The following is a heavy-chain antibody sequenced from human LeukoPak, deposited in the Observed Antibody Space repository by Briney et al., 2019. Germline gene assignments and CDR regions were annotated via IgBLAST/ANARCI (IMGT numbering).Heavy chain of an antibody. V-gene: IGHV4-38-2*02. CDR3: ARDSAALLDY. CDR2: LYHSGST. J-gene: IGHJ4*02. D-gene: IGHD6-6*01. Sequence: PSETLTLTCTVSGYSISNAYYWGWIRQPPGKGLEWIGSLYHSGSTYYNPSLKSRVTTSVDTSKNQFSLKLSSVTAADTAFYYCARDSAALLDYWGQGTLVTVSS. CDR1: GYSISNAYY.